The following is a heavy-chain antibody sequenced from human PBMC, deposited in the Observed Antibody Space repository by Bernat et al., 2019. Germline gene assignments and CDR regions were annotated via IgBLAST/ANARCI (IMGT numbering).Heavy chain of an antibody. CDR3: AKGAGDSGYDYSDF. V-gene: IGHV3-23*01. CDR2: ISSRADRM. Sequence: EVQLLESGGGLVQPGGSLRLSCAASGFTFSNYAMTWVRQAPGRGLEWVSGISSRADRMYYADPVKGRLTISRDNSKNTLYLQMSSLRAEDTAIYYCAKGAGDSGYDYSDFWGQGTLVTVSS. CDR1: GFTFSNYA. J-gene: IGHJ4*02. D-gene: IGHD5-12*01.